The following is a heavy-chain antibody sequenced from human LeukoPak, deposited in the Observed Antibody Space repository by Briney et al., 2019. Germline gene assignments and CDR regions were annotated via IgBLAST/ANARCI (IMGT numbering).Heavy chain of an antibody. J-gene: IGHJ4*02. CDR2: IHKDGST. CDR3: ATQILLCHYY. Sequence: SETLSLTCTISGGSISSYYWSWIRQSPGKGLDWIGHIHKDGSTNYNPSLKSRVTISVDTSNTQFSLKLTSVTAADTAMYYCATQILLCHYYWGQGTLVTVSS. D-gene: IGHD3-10*01. V-gene: IGHV4-4*09. CDR1: GGSISSYY.